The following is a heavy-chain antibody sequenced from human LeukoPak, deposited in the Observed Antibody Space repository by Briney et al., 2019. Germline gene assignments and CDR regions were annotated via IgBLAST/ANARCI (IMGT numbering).Heavy chain of an antibody. J-gene: IGHJ4*02. Sequence: ASVKVSCKASGYTFTDYYIHWVRQAPGQGLEWMGWISPNSGGSNYAQKFQGRVTMTRDTSINTAYMELSRLRSDDAAVYFCARDSSRGCTYAFDYWGQGTLVSVSS. CDR2: ISPNSGGS. D-gene: IGHD5-18*01. V-gene: IGHV1-2*02. CDR1: GYTFTDYY. CDR3: ARDSSRGCTYAFDY.